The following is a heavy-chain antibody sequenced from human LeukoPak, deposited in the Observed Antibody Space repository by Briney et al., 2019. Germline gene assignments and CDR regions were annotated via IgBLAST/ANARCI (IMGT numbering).Heavy chain of an antibody. CDR2: IYYSGST. CDR3: ARETTVTTSNSDYYFGMDV. CDR1: GRSVSSGCYY. Sequence: SEPLSLTCTVSGRSVSSGCYYWSWIRQPPGKGLEWIGYIYYSGSTNYNPSLKSRVTISVDTSKNQFSLKLSSVTAADTAVYYCARETTVTTSNSDYYFGMDVWGKGTTVTVSS. D-gene: IGHD4-17*01. J-gene: IGHJ6*04. V-gene: IGHV4-61*01.